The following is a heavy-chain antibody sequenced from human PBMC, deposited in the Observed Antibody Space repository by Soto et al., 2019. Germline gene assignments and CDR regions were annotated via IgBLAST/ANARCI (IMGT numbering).Heavy chain of an antibody. CDR3: ARHADCSSTSCLFDY. Sequence: GASLKISCKGSGYSFTSYWISWVLQMPGKGLEWMGRIDPSDSYTNYSPSFQGHVTISADKSISTAYLQWSSLKASDTAMYYCARHADCSSTSCLFDYWGQGTLVTVSS. D-gene: IGHD2-2*01. CDR2: IDPSDSYT. V-gene: IGHV5-10-1*01. J-gene: IGHJ4*02. CDR1: GYSFTSYW.